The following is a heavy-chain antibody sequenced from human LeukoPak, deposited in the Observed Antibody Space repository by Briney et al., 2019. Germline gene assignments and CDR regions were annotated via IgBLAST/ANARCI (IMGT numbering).Heavy chain of an antibody. V-gene: IGHV4-31*03. D-gene: IGHD5-24*01. CDR1: GGSISSGGYY. J-gene: IGHJ4*02. CDR3: ARSVEMATIQTFDY. Sequence: PSQTLSLTCTVSGGSISSGGYYWSWIRQHPGKGLVWIGYIYYSGSTYYNPSLKSRVTISVDTSKNQFSLKLSSVTAADTAVYYCARSVEMATIQTFDYWGQGTLVTVSS. CDR2: IYYSGST.